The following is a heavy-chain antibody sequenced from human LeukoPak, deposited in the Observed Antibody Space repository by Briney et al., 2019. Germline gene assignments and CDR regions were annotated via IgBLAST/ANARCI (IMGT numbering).Heavy chain of an antibody. CDR2: IKSKADGGTT. V-gene: IGHV3-15*07. D-gene: IGHD3-10*01. J-gene: IGHJ4*02. CDR1: GFTFSNAW. CDR3: TTAGVLWFGTIGDY. Sequence: GGSLRLSCAASGFTFSNAWMNWVRQAPGKGLEWVGRIKSKADGGTTDYAAPVKGRFTISRDDSKNTLYLQMNSLKTEDTAVYYCTTAGVLWFGTIGDYWGQGTLVTVSS.